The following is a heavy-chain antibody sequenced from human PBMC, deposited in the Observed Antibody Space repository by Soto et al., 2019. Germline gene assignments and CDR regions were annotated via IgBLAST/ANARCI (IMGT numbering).Heavy chain of an antibody. Sequence: GGSLRLSCAASGFTFSSYAMSWVRQAPGKGLEWVSAISGSGGSTYYADSVKGRFTISRDNSKNTLYLQMNSLRAEDTAVYYCAKRTTFYYGSGSYYSPNYYYYGMDVWGQGTTVTVSS. J-gene: IGHJ6*02. CDR2: ISGSGGST. CDR1: GFTFSSYA. V-gene: IGHV3-23*01. D-gene: IGHD3-10*01. CDR3: AKRTTFYYGSGSYYSPNYYYYGMDV.